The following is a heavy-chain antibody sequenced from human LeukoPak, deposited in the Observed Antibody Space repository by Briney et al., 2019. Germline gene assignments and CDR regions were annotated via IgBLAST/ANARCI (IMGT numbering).Heavy chain of an antibody. Sequence: PSETLTLTCAVSGYSISSGYYWGWIRPPPGEGLEWIGTIFHSGTTYYNPSLKSRVTISVDTSKNQFSLKLSSVTAADTAVYYCARRVYPHYFDSWGQGTLVTVSS. D-gene: IGHD2/OR15-2a*01. CDR1: GYSISSGYY. J-gene: IGHJ4*02. CDR3: ARRVYPHYFDS. V-gene: IGHV4-38-2*01. CDR2: IFHSGTT.